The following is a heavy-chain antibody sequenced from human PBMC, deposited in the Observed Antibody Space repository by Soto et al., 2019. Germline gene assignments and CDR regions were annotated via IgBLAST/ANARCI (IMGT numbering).Heavy chain of an antibody. J-gene: IGHJ5*02. V-gene: IGHV4-39*01. CDR1: GGSISSGGDV. Sequence: PSGTLSLACTLSGGSISSGGDVWGWIRKPPGKGLEWIGTIYYSGSTYYNPSLKSRVTISVDTFKNQFSLRLSSVTAADTAVYSCATSNSFYPRGQGTLVTVS. CDR3: ATSNSFYP. CDR2: IYYSGST.